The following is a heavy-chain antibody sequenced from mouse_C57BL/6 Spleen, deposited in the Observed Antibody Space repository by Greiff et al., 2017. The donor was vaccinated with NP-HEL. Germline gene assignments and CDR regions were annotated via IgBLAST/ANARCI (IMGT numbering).Heavy chain of an antibody. Sequence: EVQLQQSGPELVKPGASVKISCKASGYTFTDYYMNWVKQSHGKSLEWIGDINPNYGGTSYNQKFKGKATLTVDKSSSTAYMELCSLTSEDSAVYDCAMYYYVVWYFDVWGAGTAVTVSS. CDR3: AMYYYVVWYFDV. D-gene: IGHD1-1*01. V-gene: IGHV1-26*01. CDR2: INPNYGGT. CDR1: GYTFTDYY. J-gene: IGHJ1*01.